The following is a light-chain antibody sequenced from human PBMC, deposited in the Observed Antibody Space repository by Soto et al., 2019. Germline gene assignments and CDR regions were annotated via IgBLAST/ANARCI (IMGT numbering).Light chain of an antibody. Sequence: EVVMTQSPATLSVSPGERATLSCRASQSVSNNLAWYQQIPGLPPRLLIYAASTRATGIPARFSGSGSETEFTLTISRLQSEDSAVYYCQQHNSWYTFGQGTKLEIK. CDR1: QSVSNN. V-gene: IGKV3D-15*01. CDR2: AAS. J-gene: IGKJ2*01. CDR3: QQHNSWYT.